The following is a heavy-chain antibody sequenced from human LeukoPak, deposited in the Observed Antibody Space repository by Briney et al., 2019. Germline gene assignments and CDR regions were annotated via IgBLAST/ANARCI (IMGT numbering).Heavy chain of an antibody. CDR3: SRDSRHYYVDV. V-gene: IGHV3-7*01. J-gene: IGHJ6*03. CDR1: GFTFRSYW. CDR2: IKQDGSQK. Sequence: GGSQRLSCTTSGFTFRSYWMSWLRQAPGKGLEWVANIKQDGSQKYYVGSVKGRFTISRDNAKNSVSLERNSLSAEDTAVYYCSRDSRHYYVDVWGKGTTVTVSS.